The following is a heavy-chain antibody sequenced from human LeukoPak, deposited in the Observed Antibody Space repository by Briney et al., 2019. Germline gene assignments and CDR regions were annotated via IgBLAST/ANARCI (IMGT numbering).Heavy chain of an antibody. J-gene: IGHJ4*02. D-gene: IGHD2-8*02. V-gene: IGHV4-59*01. CDR2: ISYSGST. CDR3: ARDKHTTSYTGGRYYPYYFDS. CDR1: GGSISNSF. Sequence: SETLSLTCTVPGGSISNSFWSWIRQPPDKGLEFIRYISYSGSTNYNPSLKSRLTMSVDTAKNQVSLNLTSVTAADTAVYYCARDKHTTSYTGGRYYPYYFDSWGQGTLVTVSS.